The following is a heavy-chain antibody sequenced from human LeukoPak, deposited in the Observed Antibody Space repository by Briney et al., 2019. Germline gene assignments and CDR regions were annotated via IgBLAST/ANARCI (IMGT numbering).Heavy chain of an antibody. Sequence: GEPLRLSCAASGFTFSNFGMHWIRQAPGKGLEWVSYISSSSSTIYYADSVKGRFTISRDNAKNSLYLQMNSLRAEDTAVYYCARSRVEMATMGGYWGQGTLVTVSS. CDR2: ISSSSSTI. CDR1: GFTFSNFG. D-gene: IGHD5-24*01. V-gene: IGHV3-48*01. CDR3: ARSRVEMATMGGY. J-gene: IGHJ4*02.